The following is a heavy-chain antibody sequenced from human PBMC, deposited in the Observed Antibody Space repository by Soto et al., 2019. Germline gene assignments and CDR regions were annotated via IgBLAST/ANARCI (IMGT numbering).Heavy chain of an antibody. J-gene: IGHJ6*02. CDR1: GGSISSGGYY. CDR2: IYYSGST. D-gene: IGHD3-22*01. Sequence: SETLSLTCTVSGGSISSGGYYWSWIRQHPGKGLEWIGYIYYSGSTYYNPSLKSRVTISVDTSKNQFSLKLSSVTAADTAVYYCARDSLGAYYYDSSGYYPPWSHYYYYYGMDVWGQGTAVTVSS. V-gene: IGHV4-31*03. CDR3: ARDSLGAYYYDSSGYYPPWSHYYYYYGMDV.